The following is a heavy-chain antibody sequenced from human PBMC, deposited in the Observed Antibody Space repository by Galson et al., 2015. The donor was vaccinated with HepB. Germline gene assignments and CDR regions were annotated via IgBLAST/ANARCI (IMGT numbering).Heavy chain of an antibody. V-gene: IGHV6-1*01. D-gene: IGHD2-2*01. Sequence: CAISGDSVSNNNAAWYWIRQSPSRGLEWLGRTYYGARWYSDYTASLRSRISINADTSKNQFSLQLNSVTPEDTAVYCCARVPGTIYYYGMDVWGQGTTVTVSS. CDR2: TYYGARWYS. J-gene: IGHJ6*02. CDR3: ARVPGTIYYYGMDV. CDR1: GDSVSNNNAA.